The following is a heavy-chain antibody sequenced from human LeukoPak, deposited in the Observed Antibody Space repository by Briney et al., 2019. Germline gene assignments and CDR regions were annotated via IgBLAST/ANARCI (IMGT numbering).Heavy chain of an antibody. V-gene: IGHV4-59*08. CDR2: IYYSGST. CDR3: ARTNSGSSSIDY. CDR1: GGSITSYY. D-gene: IGHD1-26*01. J-gene: IGHJ4*02. Sequence: SETLSLTCSVSGGSITSYYWSWIRQPPGKGLEWIGYIYYSGSTNYSPSLKSRVTISVDTSKNQFSLKLSSVTAADTAVYYCARTNSGSSSIDYWGQGTLVTVSS.